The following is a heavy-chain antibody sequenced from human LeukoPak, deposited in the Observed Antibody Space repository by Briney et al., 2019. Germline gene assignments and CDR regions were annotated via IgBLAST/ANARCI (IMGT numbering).Heavy chain of an antibody. D-gene: IGHD3-10*01. J-gene: IGHJ4*02. V-gene: IGHV3-74*01. CDR1: GFSFNSYW. CDR3: TRGREGNYGLFDS. CDR2: ISNDGRST. Sequence: GSLRLSCAASGFSFNSYWMHWVRQAPGSGLVWVSRISNDGRSTSFADSVKGRFTISRDNAKNTLCLQMNSLSAEDTAVYYCTRGREGNYGLFDSWGQGTLVTVSS.